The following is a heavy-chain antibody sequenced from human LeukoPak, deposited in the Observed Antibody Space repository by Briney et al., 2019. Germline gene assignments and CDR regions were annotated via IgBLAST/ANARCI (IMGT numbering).Heavy chain of an antibody. J-gene: IGHJ5*02. CDR3: ARRMTTVTTEGDWFDP. V-gene: IGHV1-3*01. Sequence: ASVKVSCKASGYTFTSYAIHWVRQAPGQRLEWMGWISAGNGNTKYSQNFQGRVTFISNTSATTAFMELSSLRSKDAAVYYCARRMTTVTTEGDWFDPWGQGTLVTVSS. CDR2: ISAGNGNT. D-gene: IGHD4-11*01. CDR1: GYTFTSYA.